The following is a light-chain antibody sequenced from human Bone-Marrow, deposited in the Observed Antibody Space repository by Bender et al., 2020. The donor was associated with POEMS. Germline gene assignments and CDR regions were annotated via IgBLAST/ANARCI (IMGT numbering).Light chain of an antibody. CDR3: SSYAPSSTLI. V-gene: IGLV2-23*01. Sequence: QSALTQSASVSGSPGQSITISCTGGNSNLVSWYQQHPGKAPKLMIYEGNKRPSEVSNRFSGSKSGNAASLTISGLQAEDEADYYCSSYAPSSTLIFGGGTKVTVL. CDR2: EGN. J-gene: IGLJ2*01. CDR1: GNSNL.